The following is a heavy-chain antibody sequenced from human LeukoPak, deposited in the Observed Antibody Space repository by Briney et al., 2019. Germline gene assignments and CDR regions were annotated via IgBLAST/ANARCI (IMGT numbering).Heavy chain of an antibody. V-gene: IGHV3-23*01. J-gene: IGHJ4*02. CDR1: GFTFSSYV. Sequence: GGSLRLSCAASGFTFSSYVMCWVRQAPGQGLEWVSTLTGSGGNTYYADSVKGRFTISRDNSKNTLYLQMNSLRAEDTAVYYCAKPRVGYDYWGQGTLVTVSS. CDR3: AKPRVGYDY. D-gene: IGHD1-26*01. CDR2: LTGSGGNT.